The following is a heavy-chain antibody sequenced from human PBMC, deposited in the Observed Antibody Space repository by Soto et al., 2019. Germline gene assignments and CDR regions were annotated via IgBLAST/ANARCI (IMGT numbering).Heavy chain of an antibody. CDR3: ARESGGATATLDYYYFYMDV. Sequence: QVQLVQSGAEVKRPGASVTVSCRSPGDTFNDYYIHWVRQAPGQGLEWMGWINPNGGVTKYAQKFQGWVSMTRETSIRTVYMQLSRLRSDDTAVYYCARESGGATATLDYYYFYMDVWGTGTTVTVSS. J-gene: IGHJ6*03. D-gene: IGHD5-12*01. V-gene: IGHV1-2*04. CDR1: GDTFNDYY. CDR2: INPNGGVT.